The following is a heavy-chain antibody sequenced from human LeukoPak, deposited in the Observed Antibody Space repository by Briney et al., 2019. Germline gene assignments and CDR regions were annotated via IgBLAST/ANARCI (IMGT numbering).Heavy chain of an antibody. V-gene: IGHV1-3*01. CDR1: GYTFTSYA. Sequence: ASVKVSCKASGYTFTSYAMHWVRQAPGQRLDWMGWINAGNGNTKYSQKFQGRVTITRDTSASTAYMELSSLRSEDTAVYYCARDQSIAVAGTFGHWGQGTLVTVSS. J-gene: IGHJ4*02. D-gene: IGHD6-19*01. CDR3: ARDQSIAVAGTFGH. CDR2: INAGNGNT.